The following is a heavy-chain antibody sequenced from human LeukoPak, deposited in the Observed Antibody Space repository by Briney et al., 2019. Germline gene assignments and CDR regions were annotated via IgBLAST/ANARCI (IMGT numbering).Heavy chain of an antibody. CDR3: AREATGTLYY. J-gene: IGHJ4*02. D-gene: IGHD1-1*01. Sequence: PGGSLRLSCAASGFTVSSNYMSWVRQAPGKGLEWVSIIYSDGSTYYADSVKGRFTISRDNSKNTLYLQMNSLRAEDTAVYYCAREATGTLYYWGQGSLVTVSS. V-gene: IGHV3-66*01. CDR2: IYSDGST. CDR1: GFTVSSNY.